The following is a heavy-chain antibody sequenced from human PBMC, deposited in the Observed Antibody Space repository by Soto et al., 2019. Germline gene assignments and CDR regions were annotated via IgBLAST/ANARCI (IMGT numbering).Heavy chain of an antibody. V-gene: IGHV3-53*01. CDR1: GFTVRNYQ. CDR3: ARDPSTTGYYGLDV. CDR2: IYSGGVT. J-gene: IGHJ6*02. Sequence: LRLSCAASGFTVRNYQMNWVRQAPGKGLEWVSVIYSGGVTYYPDSVKGRFTTIRDTSKNTVYLQMNSLRADDTAMYYCARDPSTTGYYGLDVWGQGTTVTVS.